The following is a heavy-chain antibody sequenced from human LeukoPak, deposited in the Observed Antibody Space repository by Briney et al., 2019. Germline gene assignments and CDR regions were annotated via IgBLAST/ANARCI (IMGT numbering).Heavy chain of an antibody. J-gene: IGHJ4*02. CDR1: GFTFSSYG. D-gene: IGHD3-22*01. CDR3: ARDSYYYDSSGSGDY. V-gene: IGHV3-33*01. Sequence: GGSLRLSCAASGFTFSSYGMDWVRQAPGKGLEWVAAIWYDGSNKYYADSVKGRFTISRDNSKNTLYLQMNSLRAEDTAVYYCARDSYYYDSSGSGDYWGQGTLVTVSS. CDR2: IWYDGSNK.